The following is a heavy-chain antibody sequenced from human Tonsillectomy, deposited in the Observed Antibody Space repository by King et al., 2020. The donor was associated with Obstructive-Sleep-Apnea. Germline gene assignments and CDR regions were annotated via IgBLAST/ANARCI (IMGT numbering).Heavy chain of an antibody. Sequence: VQLQESGPGLVKPSETLSLTCTVSGGSISSYYWSWIRQPPGKGLEWIGYIYYSGSTNYNPSLKSRVTIPVDTSKNQFSLKLSSVTAADTAVYYCARDTRDYVWGSYRYRNDDWFDPWGQGTLVTVSS. CDR3: ARDTRDYVWGSYRYRNDDWFDP. CDR2: IYYSGST. J-gene: IGHJ5*02. D-gene: IGHD3-16*02. CDR1: GGSISSYY. V-gene: IGHV4-59*01.